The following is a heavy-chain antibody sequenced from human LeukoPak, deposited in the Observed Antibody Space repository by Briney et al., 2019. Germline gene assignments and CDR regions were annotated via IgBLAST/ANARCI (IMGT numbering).Heavy chain of an antibody. J-gene: IGHJ6*03. CDR3: ARHASGYDSGNYYYYMDV. CDR2: IYYSGST. Sequence: PSETLSLTCTVSGYSISSGYYWGWIRQPPGKGLEWIGSIYYSGSTYYNPSLKSRVTISVDTSKNQFSLKLSSVTAADTAVYYCARHASGYDSGNYYYYMDVWGKGTTVTVSS. D-gene: IGHD5-12*01. CDR1: GYSISSGYY. V-gene: IGHV4-38-2*02.